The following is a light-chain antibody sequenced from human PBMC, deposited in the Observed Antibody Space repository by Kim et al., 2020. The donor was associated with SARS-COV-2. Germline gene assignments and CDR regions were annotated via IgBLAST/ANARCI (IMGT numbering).Light chain of an antibody. CDR2: EDN. J-gene: IGLJ3*02. CDR1: SGSIASNY. V-gene: IGLV6-57*02. CDR3: QSYDSSNHPLNWV. Sequence: NFMLTQPHSVSESPGKTVTISCTGSSGSIASNYVQWYQQRPGSAPTTVIYEDNQRPSGVPDRFSGSIDSSSNSASLTISVLKTEDEADYYCQSYDSSNHPLNWVFGGGTQLTVL.